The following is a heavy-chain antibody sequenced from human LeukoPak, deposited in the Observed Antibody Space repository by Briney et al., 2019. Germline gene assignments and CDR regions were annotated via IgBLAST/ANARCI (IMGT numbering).Heavy chain of an antibody. CDR2: ISTSGST. D-gene: IGHD3-9*01. CDR1: GDSIRSSY. V-gene: IGHV4-4*09. CDR3: ARLRNFEENYYYMDV. Sequence: PSETLPLTCTVSGDSIRSSYWSWLRQSAGKGLEWIGYISTSGSTNYNPSLKSRVSISIDTSKNQFSLKLSSVSAADTAVYYCARLRNFEENYYYMDVWAKGTTVTVS. J-gene: IGHJ6*03.